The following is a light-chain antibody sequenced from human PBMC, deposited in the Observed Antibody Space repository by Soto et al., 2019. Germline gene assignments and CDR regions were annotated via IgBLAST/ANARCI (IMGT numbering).Light chain of an antibody. CDR2: AAS. J-gene: IGKJ2*01. CDR3: QQSYISPLT. V-gene: IGKV1-39*01. Sequence: DIQMTQSPSSLSASVGDRVTITCRASQSISSYLNWFQQKPGKAPKLLIYAASSLQSGVPSRFGGSGSGTDFTLTISSLPPEAFATYYCQQSYISPLTFGQGTKLEIK. CDR1: QSISSY.